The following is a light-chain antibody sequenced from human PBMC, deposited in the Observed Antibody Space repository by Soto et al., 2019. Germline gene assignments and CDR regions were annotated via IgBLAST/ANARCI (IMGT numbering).Light chain of an antibody. J-gene: IGKJ1*01. CDR3: QQYNSYWT. Sequence: PGERATLSCMASQSVSSTYLAWYQQQPGQAPRLLMSGTSNRATGTPDRFSGSGSGTDFTLTISRLEPEDFATYYCQQYNSYWTFGQGTKVDIK. CDR2: GTS. CDR1: QSVSSTY. V-gene: IGKV3-20*01.